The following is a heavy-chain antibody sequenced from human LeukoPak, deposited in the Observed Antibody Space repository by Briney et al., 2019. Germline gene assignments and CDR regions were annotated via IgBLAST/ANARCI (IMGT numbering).Heavy chain of an antibody. CDR2: INHSGST. D-gene: IGHD2-15*01. CDR3: ARRGWTPRFDP. V-gene: IGHV4-34*01. J-gene: IGHJ5*02. Sequence: SETLSLTCTVSGGSISSYYWSWIRQPPGKGLEWIGEINHSGSTNYNPSLKSRVTISVDTSKNQFSLKLSSVTAADTAVYYCARRGWTPRFDPWGQGTLVTVSS. CDR1: GGSISSYY.